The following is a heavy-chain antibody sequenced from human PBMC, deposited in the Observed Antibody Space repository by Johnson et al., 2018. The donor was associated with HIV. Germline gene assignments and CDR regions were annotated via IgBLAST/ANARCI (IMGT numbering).Heavy chain of an antibody. CDR3: ARGPVDTAMGNDAFDI. D-gene: IGHD5-18*01. CDR2: IDSSGSGI. V-gene: IGHV3-11*04. J-gene: IGHJ3*02. CDR1: GFTFSDYY. Sequence: QMQLVESGGGLVKPGGSLRLSCAASGFTFSDYYINWIRQAPGKGLEWVSYIDSSGSGIYYADSVKGRFTISRDNAKNTLYLQMNSLRAEDTAVYYCARGPVDTAMGNDAFDIWGQGTMVTVSS.